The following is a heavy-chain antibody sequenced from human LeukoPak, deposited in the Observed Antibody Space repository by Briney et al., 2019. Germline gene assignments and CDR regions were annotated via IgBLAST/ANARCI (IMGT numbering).Heavy chain of an antibody. D-gene: IGHD3-9*01. Sequence: GGSLRLSCAASGFTFSSYGMNWVRQAPGKGLEWVAFIRYDGSNKYLADSVKGRFTISRDNSKNTMFLQMNSLRAEDTAVYYCARGRGQILTGLIDFWGQGTLVTASS. CDR2: IRYDGSNK. J-gene: IGHJ4*02. CDR1: GFTFSSYG. V-gene: IGHV3-30*02. CDR3: ARGRGQILTGLIDF.